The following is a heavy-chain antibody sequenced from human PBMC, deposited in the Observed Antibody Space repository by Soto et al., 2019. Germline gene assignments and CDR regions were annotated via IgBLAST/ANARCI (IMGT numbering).Heavy chain of an antibody. CDR3: ARGDREGGYYDY. CDR1: GGSISSGVYY. D-gene: IGHD2-15*01. V-gene: IGHV4-31*03. J-gene: IGHJ4*02. CDR2: IYYSGST. Sequence: QVQLQESGPGLVKPSQTLSLTCTVSGGSISSGVYYWSWIRQHPGKGLEWIGYIYYSGSTYYNPSLKSRVTISVDTSKNQFSLKLSSVTAADTAVYYCARGDREGGYYDYCGQGTLVNVSS.